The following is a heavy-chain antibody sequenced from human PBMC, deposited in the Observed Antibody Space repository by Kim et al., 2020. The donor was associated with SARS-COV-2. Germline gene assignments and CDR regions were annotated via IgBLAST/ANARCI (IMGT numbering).Heavy chain of an antibody. CDR2: INHSGST. V-gene: IGHV4-34*01. CDR1: GGSFSGYY. Sequence: SETLSLTCAVYGGSFSGYYWSWIRQPPGKGLEWIGEINHSGSTNYNPSLKSRVTISVDTSKNQFSLKLGSVTAADTAVYYCARVKGYQLFISGYWYFDLWGRGTLVTVSS. D-gene: IGHD2-2*01. J-gene: IGHJ2*01. CDR3: ARVKGYQLFISGYWYFDL.